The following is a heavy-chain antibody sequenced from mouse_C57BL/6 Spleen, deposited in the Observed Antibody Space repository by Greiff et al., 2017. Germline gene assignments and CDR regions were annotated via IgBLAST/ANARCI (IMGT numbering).Heavy chain of an antibody. Sequence: QVQLQQSGPELVKPGASVKISCKASGYAFSSSWMNWVKQRPGKGLEWIGRIYPGDGDTNYNGKFKGKATLTADKSSSTAYMQLSSLTSEDSAVYFCARGGYDPYYYAMDYWGQGTSVTVSS. CDR3: ARGGYDPYYYAMDY. CDR1: GYAFSSSW. V-gene: IGHV1-82*01. D-gene: IGHD2-2*01. J-gene: IGHJ4*01. CDR2: IYPGDGDT.